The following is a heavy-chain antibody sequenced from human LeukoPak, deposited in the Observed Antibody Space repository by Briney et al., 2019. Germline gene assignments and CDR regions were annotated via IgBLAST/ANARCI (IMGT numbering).Heavy chain of an antibody. CDR2: IIPIFGTA. V-gene: IGHV1-69*13. D-gene: IGHD3-22*01. J-gene: IGHJ3*02. CDR1: GGTFSSYA. CDR3: ARDHYYDSSGYYYEGAFDI. Sequence: SVKVSCKASGGTFSSYAISWVRQAPGQGLEWMGGIIPIFGTANYAQKFQGRVTITADESTSTAYMELSSLRSEDTAVYYCARDHYYDSSGYYYEGAFDIWRQGTMVTVSS.